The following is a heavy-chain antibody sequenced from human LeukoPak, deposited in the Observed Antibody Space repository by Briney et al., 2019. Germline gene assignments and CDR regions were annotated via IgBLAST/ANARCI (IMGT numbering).Heavy chain of an antibody. CDR1: GGSVNGYY. CDR2: IKHDGST. J-gene: IGHJ4*02. CDR3: ARAQSGSYSNFDYFDY. V-gene: IGHV4-34*01. D-gene: IGHD1-26*01. Sequence: SETLSLTCAVYGGSVNGYYWSWIRQPPGKALEWIGEIKHDGSTKYNSSLKSRVTISIDTSKNQFSLKLSSVTAADTAVYYCARAQSGSYSNFDYFDYWGQGTLVTVSS.